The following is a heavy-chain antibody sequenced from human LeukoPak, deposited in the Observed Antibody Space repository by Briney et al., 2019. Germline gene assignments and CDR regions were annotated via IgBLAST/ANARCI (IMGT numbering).Heavy chain of an antibody. V-gene: IGHV3-30*04. Sequence: GGSLRLSCAASGFTFSSYAMHWVRQAPGEGLEWVAVISYDGSNKYYADSVKGRFTISRDNSKNTLYLQMNSLRAEDTAVYYCARALPGYSYGIDYWGQGTLVTVSS. J-gene: IGHJ4*02. D-gene: IGHD5-18*01. CDR2: ISYDGSNK. CDR3: ARALPGYSYGIDY. CDR1: GFTFSSYA.